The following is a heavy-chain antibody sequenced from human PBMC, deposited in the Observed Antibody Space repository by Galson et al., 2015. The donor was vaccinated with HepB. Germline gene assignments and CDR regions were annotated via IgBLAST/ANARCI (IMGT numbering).Heavy chain of an antibody. CDR1: GGTFSSYA. J-gene: IGHJ6*02. Sequence: SVKVSCKASGGTFSSYAISWVRQAPGQGLEWMGGIIPIFAIANYAQKFQGRVTITADESTSTAYMELSSLRSEDTAVYYCARDKRGGDSSSWYFLFSDVWGQGTTVTVSS. CDR2: IIPIFAIA. V-gene: IGHV1-69*13. D-gene: IGHD6-13*01. CDR3: ARDKRGGDSSSWYFLFSDV.